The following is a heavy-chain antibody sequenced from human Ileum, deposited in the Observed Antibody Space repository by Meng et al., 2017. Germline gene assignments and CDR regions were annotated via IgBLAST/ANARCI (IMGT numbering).Heavy chain of an antibody. CDR1: GGSIGSAAYY. V-gene: IGHV4-31*03. CDR2: IHYTGST. Sequence: QVQLQESGPGLVKVSQTLSRTCTVSGGSIGSAAYYWTWIRQHPAKGLEWIGYIHYTGSTSYNPSLESRTSTSIDTSNNQFSLKVTSVTAADTAVYYCVRGVSAAGLFDNWGPGTLVTVSS. J-gene: IGHJ4*02. CDR3: VRGVSAAGLFDN. D-gene: IGHD2-2*01.